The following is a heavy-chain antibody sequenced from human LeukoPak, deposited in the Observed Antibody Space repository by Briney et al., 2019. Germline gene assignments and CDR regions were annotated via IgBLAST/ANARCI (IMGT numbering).Heavy chain of an antibody. CDR2: ISWNSGSI. V-gene: IGHV3-9*01. Sequence: GGSLRLSCAASGFTFDDYAMHWVRQAPGKGLEWVSGISWNSGSIGYADSVKGRFTISRDNAKNSLYLQMNSLRAEDTALYYCAKDPCSGGSCYSGYFDYWGQGTLVTVSS. CDR1: GFTFDDYA. D-gene: IGHD2-15*01. J-gene: IGHJ4*02. CDR3: AKDPCSGGSCYSGYFDY.